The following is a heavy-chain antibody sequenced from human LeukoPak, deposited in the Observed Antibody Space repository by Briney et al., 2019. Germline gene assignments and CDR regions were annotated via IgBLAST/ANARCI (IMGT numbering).Heavy chain of an antibody. V-gene: IGHV4-59*01. D-gene: IGHD6-19*01. CDR1: GGSISGYY. CDR2: ISYSGST. CDR3: ARGGGSSGWYGDAFDI. J-gene: IGHJ3*02. Sequence: PSETLSLTCTVSGGSISGYYWSWIRQPPGKGLEWIGHISYSGSTRYNSSLNSRVTISVDTSKNQFSLKLTSVTAADTAVYYCARGGGSSGWYGDAFDIWGQGTMVTVSS.